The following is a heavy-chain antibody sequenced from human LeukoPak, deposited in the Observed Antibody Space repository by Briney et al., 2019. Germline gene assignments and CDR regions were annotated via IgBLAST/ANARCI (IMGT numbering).Heavy chain of an antibody. CDR3: AKSGGSGLIDY. J-gene: IGHJ4*02. CDR1: GASISSNNYY. CDR2: IYSSGNT. D-gene: IGHD1-26*01. V-gene: IGHV4-39*01. Sequence: SETLSLTCTVSGASISSNNYYWGWVRQPPGTGLEWIGNIYSSGNTYYNASLKSRVTIYIDTSKNQFSLNLSSVTAADTAVYYCAKSGGSGLIDYWGQGTLVTVSS.